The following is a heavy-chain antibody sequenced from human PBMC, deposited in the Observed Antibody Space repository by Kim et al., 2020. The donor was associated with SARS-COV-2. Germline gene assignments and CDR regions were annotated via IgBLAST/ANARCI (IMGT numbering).Heavy chain of an antibody. J-gene: IGHJ4*02. D-gene: IGHD2-2*01. CDR3: ARGRCTSTNCYWFFDF. V-gene: IGHV1-2*02. Sequence: QNFQGRVTMTRDTSINTAYMEMSRLRSDDTAVYYCARGRCTSTNCYWFFDFWGQGALVTVSS.